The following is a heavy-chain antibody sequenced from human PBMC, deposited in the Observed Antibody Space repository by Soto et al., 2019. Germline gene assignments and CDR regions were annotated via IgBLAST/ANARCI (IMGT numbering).Heavy chain of an antibody. J-gene: IGHJ4*02. CDR3: ALRSMAVVPEY. D-gene: IGHD3-22*01. V-gene: IGHV4-59*01. CDR2: LYYGRSA. CDR1: GDSISTYY. Sequence: QVQLQESGPGLVKPSETLSLTCAVSGDSISTYYCMWIRQPPGKGLESIGYLYYGRSANYNPSLKSRVTLSVDTSTNQCSLTLSSMTAADAAVYYCALRSMAVVPEYWGQGTLVTVSS.